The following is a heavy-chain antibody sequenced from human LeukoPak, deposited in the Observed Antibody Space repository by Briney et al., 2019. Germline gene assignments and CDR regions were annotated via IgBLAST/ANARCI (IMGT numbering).Heavy chain of an antibody. CDR1: GFTFSSYG. D-gene: IGHD6-13*01. CDR3: AKTYSSSRAHYYYYYYMDV. CDR2: ISYDGSNK. Sequence: PGGSLRLSCAASGFTFSSYGMHWVRQAPGKGLEWVAVISYDGSNKYYADSVKGRFTISRDNSKNTLYLQMNSLRAEDTAVYYCAKTYSSSRAHYYYYYYMDVWGKGTTVTISS. J-gene: IGHJ6*03. V-gene: IGHV3-30*18.